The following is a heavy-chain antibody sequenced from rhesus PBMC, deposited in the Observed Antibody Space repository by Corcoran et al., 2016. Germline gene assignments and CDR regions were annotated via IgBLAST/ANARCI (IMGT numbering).Heavy chain of an antibody. CDR3: ARDQRGAPFDY. CDR2: ITYSGST. D-gene: IGHD3-34*01. J-gene: IGHJ4*01. CDR1: GGSISSSY. V-gene: IGHV4-122*02. Sequence: QLQLQESGPGLVKPSETLSVTCAVSGGSISSSYWSWIRQPPGKGLEWIGYITYSGSTRYNPSLKSRVTISRDTSKTQFSLKLSSVTAADTAVYYCARDQRGAPFDYWGQGVLVTVSS.